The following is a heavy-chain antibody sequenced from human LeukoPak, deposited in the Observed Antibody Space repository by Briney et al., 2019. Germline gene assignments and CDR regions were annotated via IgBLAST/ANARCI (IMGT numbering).Heavy chain of an antibody. V-gene: IGHV3-30*03. Sequence: GGSLRLSCAASGFTFRNAWMSWVRQAPGKGLEWVAVISYDGSNKYYADSVKGRFTISRDNSKNTLYLQMNSLRAEDTAVYYCARDGAVAGVDAFDIWGQGTMVTVSS. J-gene: IGHJ3*02. CDR3: ARDGAVAGVDAFDI. CDR1: GFTFRNAW. D-gene: IGHD6-19*01. CDR2: ISYDGSNK.